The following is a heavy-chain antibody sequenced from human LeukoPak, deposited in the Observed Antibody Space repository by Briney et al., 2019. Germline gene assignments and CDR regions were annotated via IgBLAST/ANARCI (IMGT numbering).Heavy chain of an antibody. J-gene: IGHJ4*02. CDR1: GYTFTRSG. CDR3: ARYYIAMAGTGSCVFDS. D-gene: IGHD6-19*01. V-gene: IGHV1-18*01. Sequence: ASLKDSCMASGYTFTRSGISWVRPAPGQGLEWMGWISSYKGNTNYAQKLQSRVTMTTDTFTSTAYMELRSLRSNDAAVDYCARYYIAMAGTGSCVFDSWGQGTLVTVSS. CDR2: ISSYKGNT.